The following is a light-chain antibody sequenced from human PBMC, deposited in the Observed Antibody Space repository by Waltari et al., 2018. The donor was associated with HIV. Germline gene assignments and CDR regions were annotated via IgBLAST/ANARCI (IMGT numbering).Light chain of an antibody. CDR2: KAS. Sequence: DIQMTQSPSTLSASVGDRVTITCRASQSISSWLAWYQQKPGKAPKILIYKASSLESGVPSRFSSSGSGTEFTLTISSLQPDDFATYYCQQYNSYWWTFGQGTKVEIK. CDR3: QQYNSYWWT. CDR1: QSISSW. J-gene: IGKJ1*01. V-gene: IGKV1-5*03.